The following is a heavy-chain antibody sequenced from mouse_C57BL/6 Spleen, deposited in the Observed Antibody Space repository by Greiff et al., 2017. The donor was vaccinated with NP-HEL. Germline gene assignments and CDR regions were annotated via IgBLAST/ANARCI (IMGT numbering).Heavy chain of an antibody. V-gene: IGHV3-8*01. J-gene: IGHJ1*03. CDR1: GYSITSDY. CDR3: ARSRAYWYFDV. CDR2: ISYSGST. Sequence: EVKLMESGPGLAKPSQTLSLTCSVTGYSITSDYWTWIRKFPGNKLEYMGYISYSGSTYYNPSLKSRISITRDTSKNQYYLQLNSVTTEDTATYYCARSRAYWYFDVWGTGTTVTVSS.